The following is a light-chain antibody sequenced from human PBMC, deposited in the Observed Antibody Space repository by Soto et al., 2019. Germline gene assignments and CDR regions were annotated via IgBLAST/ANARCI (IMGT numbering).Light chain of an antibody. CDR3: SSYTDSATLL. Sequence: QSALTQPASVSGSPGQSITISCTGTSSDVGGYNYVSWYQQRPGKAPKLMIYEVNNRPSGVSNRFSGSKSGDTASLTISGLQAEDEADYYCSSYTDSATLLFGGGTKLTVL. J-gene: IGLJ3*02. CDR1: SSDVGGYNY. CDR2: EVN. V-gene: IGLV2-14*01.